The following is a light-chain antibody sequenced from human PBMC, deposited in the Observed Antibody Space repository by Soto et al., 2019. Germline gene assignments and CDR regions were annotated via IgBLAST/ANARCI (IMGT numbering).Light chain of an antibody. CDR2: GAS. V-gene: IGKV3-20*01. CDR3: QQHGSAPWT. Sequence: EIVLTQSPGTLSLSPGESATLSCRASQRGSSSYLAWYQQKPGQAPRLLIYGASSRATGIPGRFSGNGSGTDVTLTVSRLEPEDFAVYSCQQHGSAPWTFGQGTKVEIQ. CDR1: QRGSSSY. J-gene: IGKJ1*01.